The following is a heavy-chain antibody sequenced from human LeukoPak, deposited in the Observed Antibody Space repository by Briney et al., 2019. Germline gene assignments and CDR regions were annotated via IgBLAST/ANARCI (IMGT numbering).Heavy chain of an antibody. CDR3: ARQDSAIVYNWSDP. D-gene: IGHD2-2*02. Sequence: SETLSLTCTVSGGSISSSSYYWGWIRQPPGKGLEWIGSIYYSGSTYYNPSLKSRVTISVDTSKNQFSLKLSSVTAADTAVYYCARQDSAIVYNWSDPWGQGTLVTVSS. V-gene: IGHV4-39*01. CDR2: IYYSGST. CDR1: GGSISSSSYY. J-gene: IGHJ5*02.